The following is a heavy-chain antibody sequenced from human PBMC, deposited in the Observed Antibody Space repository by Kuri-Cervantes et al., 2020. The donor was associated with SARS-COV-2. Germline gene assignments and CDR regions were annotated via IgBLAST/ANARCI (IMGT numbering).Heavy chain of an antibody. CDR1: GFTFSSYW. D-gene: IGHD3-3*01. CDR3: ARAVRFLEWLPGDYFDY. Sequence: GGSLRLSCAASGFTFSSYWMSWVRQAPGKGLEWVANIKQDGSEKYYVDSVKGRFTISRDNPKNTLYLQMNSLRAEDTAVYYCARAVRFLEWLPGDYFDYWGQGTLVTVSS. V-gene: IGHV3-7*03. J-gene: IGHJ4*02. CDR2: IKQDGSEK.